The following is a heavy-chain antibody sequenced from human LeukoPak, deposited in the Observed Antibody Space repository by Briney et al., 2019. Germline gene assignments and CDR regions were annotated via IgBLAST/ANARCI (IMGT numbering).Heavy chain of an antibody. CDR3: ARRYGSGSRDLFDY. J-gene: IGHJ4*02. CDR1: GDSISSYY. CDR2: IYYSGST. D-gene: IGHD3-10*01. Sequence: PSQTLSLTCSVSGDSISSYYWSWIRQPPGKGLEYIGYIYYSGSTNYNPSLKSRVTISVDTSKNQFSLKLTSVTAADTAVYYCARRYGSGSRDLFDYWGQGTLVTVSS. V-gene: IGHV4-59*01.